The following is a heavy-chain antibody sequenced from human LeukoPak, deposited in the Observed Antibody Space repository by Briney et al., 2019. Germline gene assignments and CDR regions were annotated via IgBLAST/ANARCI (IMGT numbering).Heavy chain of an antibody. J-gene: IGHJ4*02. CDR3: TREGSGWYTDY. D-gene: IGHD6-19*01. V-gene: IGHV3-73*01. CDR1: GFTFSGSP. Sequence: GSLKLSCAASGFTFSGSPMHWVRQASGKGLEWVGRVRSKVNSDATAYAASVKGRFTISRDDSKNTAYLQMNSLKTEDTAVYYCTREGSGWYTDYWGQGTLVTVSS. CDR2: VRSKVNSDAT.